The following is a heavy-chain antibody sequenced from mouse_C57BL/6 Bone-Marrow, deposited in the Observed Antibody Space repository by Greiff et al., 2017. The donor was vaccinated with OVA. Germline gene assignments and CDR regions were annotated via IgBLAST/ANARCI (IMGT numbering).Heavy chain of an antibody. J-gene: IGHJ1*03. V-gene: IGHV1-74*01. CDR1: GYSFTSYW. D-gene: IGHD4-1*01. CDR2: IHPSDSDT. CDR3: AILLGPYWYFDV. Sequence: QVQLQQPGAELVKPGASVKVSCKASGYSFTSYWMHWVKQRPGQGLEWIGRIHPSDSDTNYNQKFKGKATLTVDNSYSTAYMQLSRLTSEDYAVDYCAILLGPYWYFDVWGTGTTVTVSS.